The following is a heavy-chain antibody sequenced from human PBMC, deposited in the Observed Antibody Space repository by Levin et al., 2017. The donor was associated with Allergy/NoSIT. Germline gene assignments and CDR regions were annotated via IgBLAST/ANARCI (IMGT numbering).Heavy chain of an antibody. Sequence: GGSLRLSCAASGFTFSDYYMSWIRQAPGKGLEWVSYISSSGSTIYYADSVKGRFTISRDNAKNSLYLQMNSLRAEDTAVYYCARREGNYATVGIILDYWGQGTLVTVSS. D-gene: IGHD1-7*01. CDR3: ARREGNYATVGIILDY. J-gene: IGHJ4*02. CDR2: ISSSGSTI. CDR1: GFTFSDYY. V-gene: IGHV3-11*01.